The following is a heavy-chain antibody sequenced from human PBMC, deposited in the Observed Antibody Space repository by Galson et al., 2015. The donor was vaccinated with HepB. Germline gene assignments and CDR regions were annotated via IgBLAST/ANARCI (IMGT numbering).Heavy chain of an antibody. Sequence: SLRLSCAASGFTFSSYAMNWIRQTPGKGLEWVSAVSGPGGSTYYADSVKGRFIISRDNSKNTVYLQMNSLRAEDTAVYYCAKDPPKGYGGPFDCWGQRTLVTVSS. D-gene: IGHD5-12*01. CDR2: VSGPGGST. CDR1: GFTFSSYA. V-gene: IGHV3-23*01. CDR3: AKDPPKGYGGPFDC. J-gene: IGHJ4*02.